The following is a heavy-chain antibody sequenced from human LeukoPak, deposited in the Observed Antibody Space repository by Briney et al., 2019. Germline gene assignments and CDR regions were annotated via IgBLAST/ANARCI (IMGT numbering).Heavy chain of an antibody. CDR2: IYNSGST. J-gene: IGHJ3*02. CDR3: ARDEIMILSGAFDI. D-gene: IGHD3-16*01. V-gene: IGHV4-59*01. Sequence: PSETLSLTCTVSGGSISSYYWSWIRQPPGKGLEWVGYIYNSGSTNYNPSLKSRVTISVDTSKNQLSLKLSSVTAADTAVYYCARDEIMILSGAFDIWGQGTMVTVSS. CDR1: GGSISSYY.